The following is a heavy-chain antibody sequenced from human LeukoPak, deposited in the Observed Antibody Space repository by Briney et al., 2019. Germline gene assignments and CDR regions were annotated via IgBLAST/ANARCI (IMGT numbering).Heavy chain of an antibody. V-gene: IGHV3-30-3*01. CDR2: ISYDGSNK. D-gene: IGHD3-22*01. CDR3: ARERGDSSGYYRLHYYYYGMDV. J-gene: IGHJ6*02. Sequence: GGSLRVSCAASGFTFSSYAMHWVRQAPGKGLEWVAVISYDGSNKYYADSVKGRFTISRDNSKNTLYLQMNSLRAEDTAVYYCARERGDSSGYYRLHYYYYGMDVWGQGTTVTVSS. CDR1: GFTFSSYA.